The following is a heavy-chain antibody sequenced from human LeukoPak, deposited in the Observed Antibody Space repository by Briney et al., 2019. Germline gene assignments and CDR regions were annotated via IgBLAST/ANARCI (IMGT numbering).Heavy chain of an antibody. Sequence: SETLSLTCTVSGGSISSYYWSWIRQPPGKGLGWIGYIYYSGSTNYNPSLKSRVTISVDTSKNQFSLKLSSVTAADTAVYYCARDQDQGWFDPWGQGTLVTVSS. CDR2: IYYSGST. D-gene: IGHD2-2*01. V-gene: IGHV4-59*01. J-gene: IGHJ5*02. CDR1: GGSISSYY. CDR3: ARDQDQGWFDP.